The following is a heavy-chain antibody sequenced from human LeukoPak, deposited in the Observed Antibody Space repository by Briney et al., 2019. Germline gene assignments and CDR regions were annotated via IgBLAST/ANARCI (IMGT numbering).Heavy chain of an antibody. CDR1: GGSISSYY. CDR3: AGIRVGAANFDY. D-gene: IGHD2-15*01. CDR2: IYYSGST. Sequence: SETLSLTCTVSGGSISSYYWSWLRQPPGKGLEWIGYIYYSGSTNYNPSLKSRVTISVDTSKNQFSLKLSSVTAADTAVYYCAGIRVGAANFDYWGQGTLVTVSS. V-gene: IGHV4-59*01. J-gene: IGHJ4*02.